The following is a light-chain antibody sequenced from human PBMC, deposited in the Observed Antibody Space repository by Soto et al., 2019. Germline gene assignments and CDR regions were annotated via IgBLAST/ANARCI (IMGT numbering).Light chain of an antibody. CDR3: SSHTSVNTRV. Sequence: CVRTQPASGSGAAGESIAISCPGTSSDVGSYDYVSWYQQHPDKAPKLMIYEVTQRPSGVSNRFSGSKSGNTASLTISGLQAEDEDDYYCSSHTSVNTRVFGTGTKVTVL. J-gene: IGLJ1*01. V-gene: IGLV2-14*01. CDR1: SSDVGSYDY. CDR2: EVT.